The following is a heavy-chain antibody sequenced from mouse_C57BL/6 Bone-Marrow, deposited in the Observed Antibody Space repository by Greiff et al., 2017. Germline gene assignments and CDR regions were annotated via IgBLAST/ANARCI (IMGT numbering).Heavy chain of an antibody. J-gene: IGHJ3*01. CDR2: IDPENGDT. CDR1: GFNIKDDY. V-gene: IGHV14-4*01. Sequence: EVQLKESGAELVRPGASVKLSCTASGFNIKDDYMHWVKQRPEQGLEWIGWIDPENGDTEYASKFQGKATITADTSSNTAYLQLSSLTSEDTAVYYCTTGLLAYWGQGTLVTVSA. D-gene: IGHD1-1*02. CDR3: TTGLLAY.